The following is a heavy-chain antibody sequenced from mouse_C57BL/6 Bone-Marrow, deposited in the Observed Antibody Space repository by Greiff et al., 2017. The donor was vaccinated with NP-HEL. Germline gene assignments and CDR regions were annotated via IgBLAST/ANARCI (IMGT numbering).Heavy chain of an antibody. J-gene: IGHJ4*01. CDR1: GFTFSDYG. V-gene: IGHV5-17*01. D-gene: IGHD2-12*01. CDR3: ARRYRGLYYYAMDY. CDR2: ISSGSSTI. Sequence: EVQVVESGGGLVKPGGSLKLSCAASGFTFSDYGMHWVRQAPETGLEWVAYISSGSSTIYYADTVKGRFTISRDNAKNTLFLQMTSLRSEYTAMYYCARRYRGLYYYAMDYWGQGTSVTVSS.